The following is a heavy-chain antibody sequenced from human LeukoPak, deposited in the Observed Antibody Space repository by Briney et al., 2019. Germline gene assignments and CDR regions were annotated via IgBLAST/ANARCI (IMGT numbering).Heavy chain of an antibody. CDR3: ARDPGYCSSTSCIGASNWFDP. CDR2: INHSGST. V-gene: IGHV4-34*01. J-gene: IGHJ5*02. Sequence: PSETLSLTCAVYGGSFSGYYWSWIRQPPGKGLEWIGEINHSGSTNYNPSLKSRVTISVDTSKNQFSLKLSSVTAADTAVYYCARDPGYCSSTSCIGASNWFDPWGQGTLVTVSS. D-gene: IGHD2-2*01. CDR1: GGSFSGYY.